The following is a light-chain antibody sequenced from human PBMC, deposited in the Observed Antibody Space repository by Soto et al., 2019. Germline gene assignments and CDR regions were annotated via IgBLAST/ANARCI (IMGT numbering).Light chain of an antibody. Sequence: EIVLTQSPGTLSLSPGERATLSCRASQSVNSIYLAWYQQKPGQAPRLLIYGVSSRATGIPDRFSGSRSGTDFTLTISRLEPEDFAMYYCKQYGNSPKTFGQGTKVEMK. CDR3: KQYGNSPKT. J-gene: IGKJ1*01. CDR1: QSVNSIY. V-gene: IGKV3-20*01. CDR2: GVS.